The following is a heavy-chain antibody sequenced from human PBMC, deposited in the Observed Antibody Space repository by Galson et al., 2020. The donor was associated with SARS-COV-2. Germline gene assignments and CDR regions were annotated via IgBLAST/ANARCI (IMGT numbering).Heavy chain of an antibody. Sequence: GGSLRFSCTALGFTFGDYAMSWFRQAPGKGLEWVGFIRCKAYGGTTEYAASVKGRFTISRDDSKSIAYLQMNSLKTEDTAVYYCTKRGYRGYGLFDYWGQGTLVTVSS. CDR3: TKRGYRGYGLFDY. D-gene: IGHD5-12*01. CDR1: GFTFGDYA. V-gene: IGHV3-49*03. CDR2: IRCKAYGGTT. J-gene: IGHJ4*01.